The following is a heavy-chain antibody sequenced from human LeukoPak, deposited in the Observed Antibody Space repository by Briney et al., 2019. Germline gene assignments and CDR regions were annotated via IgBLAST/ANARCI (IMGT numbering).Heavy chain of an antibody. V-gene: IGHV5-10-1*01. J-gene: IGHJ4*02. CDR1: GYSFTNYW. Sequence: GESLKISCKGSGYSFTNYWISWVRQMPGKGLEWMGRIDPSDSYTNYSPSFEGHVTISADNSITTASLQWSRLKASDTAIYYCARHHYSYGSGLDYWGQGTLVTVSS. CDR2: IDPSDSYT. D-gene: IGHD3-10*01. CDR3: ARHHYSYGSGLDY.